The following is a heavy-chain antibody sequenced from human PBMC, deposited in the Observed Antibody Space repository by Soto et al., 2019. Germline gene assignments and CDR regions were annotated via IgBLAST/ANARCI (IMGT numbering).Heavy chain of an antibody. J-gene: IGHJ6*02. CDR2: ISYDGSNR. V-gene: IGHV3-30*18. Sequence: LRLSCAASGFTFSTYGMHWVRQAPGKGLEWVALISYDGSNRNSADSMKGRFTISRDNSKNTLYLQMNSLRVEDTAVYYCAKDEVRTPSLYAMDVWGQGTTVTVS. CDR1: GFTFSTYG. D-gene: IGHD3-10*01. CDR3: AKDEVRTPSLYAMDV.